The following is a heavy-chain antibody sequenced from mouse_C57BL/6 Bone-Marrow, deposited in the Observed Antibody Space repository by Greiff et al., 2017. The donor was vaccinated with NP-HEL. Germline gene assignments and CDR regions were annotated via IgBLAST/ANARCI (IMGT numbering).Heavy chain of an antibody. CDR3: ERNYGSSYVSLYFDY. Sequence: EVKLMESGGGLVKPGGSLKLSCAASGFTFSDYGMHWVRQAPEKGLEWVAYISSGSSTIYYADTVKGRFTISRDNAKNTLFLQMTSLRSEDTAMYYCERNYGSSYVSLYFDYWGQGTTLTVSS. D-gene: IGHD1-1*01. V-gene: IGHV5-17*01. CDR2: ISSGSSTI. J-gene: IGHJ2*01. CDR1: GFTFSDYG.